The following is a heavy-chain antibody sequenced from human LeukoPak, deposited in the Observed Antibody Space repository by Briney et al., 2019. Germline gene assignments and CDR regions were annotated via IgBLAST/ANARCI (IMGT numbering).Heavy chain of an antibody. CDR2: TYYRSKWYN. D-gene: IGHD3-16*02. CDR3: VKDGRPIRLGELSSLDY. V-gene: IGHV6-1*01. CDR1: GDNVSTSGAA. J-gene: IGHJ4*02. Sequence: SQTLSLTCAISGDNVSTSGAAWNWIRQSPSRGLEWLGRTYYRSKWYNDYAISVKSRITINPDTSKNQVSLQLNSVTPEDTAVYYCVKDGRPIRLGELSSLDYWGQGTLVTVSS.